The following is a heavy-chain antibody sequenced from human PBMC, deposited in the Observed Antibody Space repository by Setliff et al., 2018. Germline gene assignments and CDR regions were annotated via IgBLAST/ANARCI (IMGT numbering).Heavy chain of an antibody. CDR3: ALQQQLGPKIFDY. CDR2: INPNNGGT. CDR1: GYTFTDHY. D-gene: IGHD6-13*01. J-gene: IGHJ4*02. Sequence: ASVKVSCKASGYTFTDHYLYWVRQAPGQGLECMGRINPNNGGTNYAQKFQGRVTITADESTSTAYMELSSLRSEDTAVYYCALQQQLGPKIFDYWGQGTLVTVSS. V-gene: IGHV1-2*06.